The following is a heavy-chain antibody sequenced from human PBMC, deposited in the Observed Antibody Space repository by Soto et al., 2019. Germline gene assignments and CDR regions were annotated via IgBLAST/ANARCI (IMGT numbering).Heavy chain of an antibody. D-gene: IGHD1-26*01. CDR3: AKEGGGYRFDY. J-gene: IGHJ4*02. Sequence: SCKASGYTFTSYYMHWVRQAPGKGLERVAIISYDGSNTYYADSVKGRFTISRDNSKNTLYLQMNSLRTDDTSVYYCAKEGGGYRFDYWGQGALVTVSS. CDR2: ISYDGSNT. V-gene: IGHV3-30*18. CDR1: GYTFTSYY.